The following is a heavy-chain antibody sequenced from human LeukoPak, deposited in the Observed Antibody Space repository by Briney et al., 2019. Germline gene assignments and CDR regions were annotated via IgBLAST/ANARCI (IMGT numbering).Heavy chain of an antibody. V-gene: IGHV3-74*01. D-gene: IGHD5-18*01. J-gene: IGHJ4*02. CDR1: GFTFSSYY. Sequence: GGSLRLSCAASGFTFSSYYMHWVRQAPGKGLVWVSHINTDGSGTTYADSVKGRFTISRDNAKNTPYLQMNSLRAEDTAVYYCTRDREHTVMDWGQGTLVTVSS. CDR2: INTDGSGT. CDR3: TRDREHTVMD.